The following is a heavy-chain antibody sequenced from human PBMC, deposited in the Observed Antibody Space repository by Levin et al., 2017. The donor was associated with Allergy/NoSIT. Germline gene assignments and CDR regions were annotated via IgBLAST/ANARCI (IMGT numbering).Heavy chain of an antibody. Sequence: PGGSLRLSCAASGFTFSSYSMNWVRQAPGKGLEWVSSISSSSSYIYYADSVKGRFTISRDNAKNSLYLQMNSLRAEDTAVYYCARGDYDFWSGYSFGFDPWGQGTLVTVSS. CDR2: ISSSSSYI. J-gene: IGHJ5*02. V-gene: IGHV3-21*01. D-gene: IGHD3-3*01. CDR1: GFTFSSYS. CDR3: ARGDYDFWSGYSFGFDP.